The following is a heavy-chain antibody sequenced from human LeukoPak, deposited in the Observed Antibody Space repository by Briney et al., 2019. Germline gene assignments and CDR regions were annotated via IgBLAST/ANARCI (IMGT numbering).Heavy chain of an antibody. Sequence: ASVKVSCKASGYTFTGYYMHWVRQAPGHGLEWMGWINPNSGGTNYAQKFQGRVTMTRDTSISTAYMELSRLRSDDTAVYYCARVCHVYYDSSGYYYGGCGWFDPWGQGTLVTVSS. CDR2: INPNSGGT. CDR1: GYTFTGYY. CDR3: ARVCHVYYDSSGYYYGGCGWFDP. V-gene: IGHV1-2*02. J-gene: IGHJ5*02. D-gene: IGHD3-22*01.